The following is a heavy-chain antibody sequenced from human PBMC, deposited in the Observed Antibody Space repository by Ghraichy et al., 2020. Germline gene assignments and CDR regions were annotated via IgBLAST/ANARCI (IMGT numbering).Heavy chain of an antibody. CDR2: IYYSGST. V-gene: IGHV4-39*01. Sequence: SETLSLTCTVSGGSISSSSYYWGWIRQPPGKGLEWIGSIYYSGSTYYNPSLKSRVTISVDTSKNQFSLKLSSVTAADTAVYYCARQNGWWGAAAGAGYWYFDLWGRGTLVTVSS. CDR1: GGSISSSSYY. J-gene: IGHJ2*01. CDR3: ARQNGWWGAAAGAGYWYFDL. D-gene: IGHD6-13*01.